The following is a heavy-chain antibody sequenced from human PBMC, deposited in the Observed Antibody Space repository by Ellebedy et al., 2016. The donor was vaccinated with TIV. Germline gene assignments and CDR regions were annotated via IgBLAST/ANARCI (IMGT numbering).Heavy chain of an antibody. CDR2: ISSSSSYI. Sequence: GESLKISCAGSEFTFSSYNMNWVRQAPGKGLEWVSSISSSSSYIYYADSVKGRFTISRDNAKNSLYLQMNSLRAEDTAVYYCARDLPSSSWYHDAFDIWGQGTMVTVSS. D-gene: IGHD6-13*01. V-gene: IGHV3-21*01. J-gene: IGHJ3*02. CDR3: ARDLPSSSWYHDAFDI. CDR1: EFTFSSYN.